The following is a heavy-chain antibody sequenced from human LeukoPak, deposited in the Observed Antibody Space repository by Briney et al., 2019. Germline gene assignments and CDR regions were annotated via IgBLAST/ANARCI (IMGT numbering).Heavy chain of an antibody. D-gene: IGHD6-13*01. CDR1: GFTFSSYS. Sequence: GGSLRLSCAASGFTFSSYSMNWVRQAPGKGLEWVSFISSSSSYIYYADSVKGRFTISRDNAKNSLYLQMNSLRAEDTAVYYCARDQGIAAPNHPYYGMDVWGQGTTVTVSS. CDR3: ARDQGIAAPNHPYYGMDV. J-gene: IGHJ6*02. CDR2: ISSSSSYI. V-gene: IGHV3-21*01.